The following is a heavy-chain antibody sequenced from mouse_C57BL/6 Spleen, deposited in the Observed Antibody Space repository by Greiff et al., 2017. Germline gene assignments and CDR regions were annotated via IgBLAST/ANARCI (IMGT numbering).Heavy chain of an antibody. Sequence: EVMLVESGGGLVKPGGSLKLSCAASGFTFSSYAMSWVRQTPEKRLEWVATISDGGSYTYYPDNVKGRFTISRDNAKNNLYLQMSHLKSEDTAMXYCARDRDDCSDYPYSAIDYWGQGTSVTVSS. J-gene: IGHJ4*01. CDR2: ISDGGSYT. V-gene: IGHV5-4*01. CDR1: GFTFSSYA. D-gene: IGHD2-4*01. CDR3: ARDRDDCSDYPYSAIDY.